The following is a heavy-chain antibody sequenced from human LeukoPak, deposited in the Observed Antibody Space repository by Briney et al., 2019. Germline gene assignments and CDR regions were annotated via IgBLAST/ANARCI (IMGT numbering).Heavy chain of an antibody. CDR2: FDPEDGET. J-gene: IGHJ4*02. Sequence: GASVKVSCKASGYTFTSYYMHWVRQAPGKGLEWMGGFDPEDGETIYAQKFQGRVTMTEDTSTDTAYMELSSLRSEDTAVYYCATGGSGYCGGDCYWAFDYWGQGTLVTVSS. CDR1: GYTFTSYY. V-gene: IGHV1-24*01. D-gene: IGHD2-21*02. CDR3: ATGGSGYCGGDCYWAFDY.